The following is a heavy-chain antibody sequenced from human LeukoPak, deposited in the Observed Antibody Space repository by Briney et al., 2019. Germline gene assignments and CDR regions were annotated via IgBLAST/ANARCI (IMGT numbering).Heavy chain of an antibody. V-gene: IGHV3-21*01. CDR2: ITSSSSYM. CDR3: ARDPYSGSYGADYYYYYMDV. Sequence: GDSLRLSCVASGFTFSTYNMNWVRQAPGKGLEWVSSITSSSSYMFYADSVKGRFTISRDNAKNSLYLQMNGLRAEDTAVYYCARDPYSGSYGADYYYYYMDVWGKGTTVTISS. J-gene: IGHJ6*03. D-gene: IGHD1-26*01. CDR1: GFTFSTYN.